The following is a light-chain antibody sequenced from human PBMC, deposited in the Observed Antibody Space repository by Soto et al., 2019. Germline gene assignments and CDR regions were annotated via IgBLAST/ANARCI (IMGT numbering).Light chain of an antibody. CDR2: AAY. Sequence: EIVMTQSPATLSVSPGERATLSCRASQSVGSNLAWYQQKPGQAPRLRIYAAYTRASGFPARFSGGGYGTEFTLTSSSLRSEDFAVCNCQQYNNRPRTFGLGTKVDIK. J-gene: IGKJ1*01. V-gene: IGKV3-15*01. CDR3: QQYNNRPRT. CDR1: QSVGSN.